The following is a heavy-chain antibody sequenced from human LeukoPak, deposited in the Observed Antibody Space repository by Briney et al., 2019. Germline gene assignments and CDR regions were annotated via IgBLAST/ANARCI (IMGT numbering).Heavy chain of an antibody. J-gene: IGHJ4*02. CDR2: INSDGSST. V-gene: IGHV3-74*01. D-gene: IGHD5-12*01. CDR1: GFTFSSYW. Sequence: GGSLRLSCAASGFTFSSYWMHWVRQAPGKGLVWVSRINSDGSSTSYADSVRGRFTISRDNATNTLYLQMNSLRAEDTAVYYCARGMCDYDFDYWGQGTLVTVSS. CDR3: ARGMCDYDFDY.